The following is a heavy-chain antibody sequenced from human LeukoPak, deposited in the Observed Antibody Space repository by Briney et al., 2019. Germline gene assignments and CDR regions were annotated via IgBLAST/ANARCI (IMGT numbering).Heavy chain of an antibody. Sequence: EPGGSLRLSCAASGFTFSNYGMSWVRQAPGKGLEWVSVISGSGGTTYYADSVKGRFTISRDNSKNTLYLQMNSLRAEDTSLYYCAKGRLDYGDYYVDDWGQGTLVTVSS. CDR1: GFTFSNYG. J-gene: IGHJ4*02. CDR3: AKGRLDYGDYYVDD. CDR2: ISGSGGTT. D-gene: IGHD2-21*02. V-gene: IGHV3-23*01.